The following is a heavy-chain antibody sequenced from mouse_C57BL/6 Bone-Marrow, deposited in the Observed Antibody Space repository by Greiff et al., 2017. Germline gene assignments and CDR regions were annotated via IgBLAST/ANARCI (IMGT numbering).Heavy chain of an antibody. J-gene: IGHJ1*03. Sequence: QVQLQQPGAELVRPGTSVKLSCKASGYTFTSYWMHWVKQRPGQGLEWIGVIDPSDSYTNYNQKFKGKATLTVDTSSSTAYMRLSSLTSEDAAVYYCGPDGSLWYFDVWGTGTTVTVSS. CDR2: IDPSDSYT. V-gene: IGHV1-59*01. CDR1: GYTFTSYW. CDR3: GPDGSLWYFDV. D-gene: IGHD1-1*01.